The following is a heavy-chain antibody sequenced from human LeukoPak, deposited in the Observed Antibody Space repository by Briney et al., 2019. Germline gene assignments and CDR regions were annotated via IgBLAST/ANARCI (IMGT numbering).Heavy chain of an antibody. CDR2: TYYRSKWYY. D-gene: IGHD1-14*01. J-gene: IGHJ3*02. CDR1: GDSVSSSTAA. CDR3: ARDEPRIGVKAFDI. V-gene: IGHV6-1*01. Sequence: SQTLSLTCAISGDSVSSSTAAWHWIRQSPSRGLEWLGRTYYRSKWYYDYAVSVKSRISINPDTSKNQFSLQLNSVTPEDTAVYYCARDEPRIGVKAFDIWGQGTMVTVSS.